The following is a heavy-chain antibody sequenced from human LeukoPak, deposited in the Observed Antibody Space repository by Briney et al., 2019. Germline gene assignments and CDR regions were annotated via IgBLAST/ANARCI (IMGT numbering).Heavy chain of an antibody. CDR3: ARVGQLLWFGELSLAFDI. CDR1: GGSISSYY. Sequence: SETLSLTCTVSGGSISSYYWSWIRQPPGKGLGWIGYIYYSGSTNYNPSLKSRVTISVDTSKNQFSLKLSSVTAADTAVYYCARVGQLLWFGELSLAFDIWGQGTMVTVSS. J-gene: IGHJ3*02. D-gene: IGHD3-10*01. V-gene: IGHV4-59*01. CDR2: IYYSGST.